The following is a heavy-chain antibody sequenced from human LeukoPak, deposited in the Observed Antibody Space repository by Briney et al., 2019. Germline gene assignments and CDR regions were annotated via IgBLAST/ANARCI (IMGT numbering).Heavy chain of an antibody. J-gene: IGHJ6*02. CDR1: GYTFTGYY. Sequence: ASVKVSCKASGYTFTGYYMHWVRQAPGQGLEWMGRINPNSGGTNYAQKFQGRVTMTRDTSTSTVYMELSSLRSEDTAVYYCARDKPYYDFWSGSPYGMDVWGQGTTVTVSS. D-gene: IGHD3-3*01. V-gene: IGHV1-2*06. CDR3: ARDKPYYDFWSGSPYGMDV. CDR2: INPNSGGT.